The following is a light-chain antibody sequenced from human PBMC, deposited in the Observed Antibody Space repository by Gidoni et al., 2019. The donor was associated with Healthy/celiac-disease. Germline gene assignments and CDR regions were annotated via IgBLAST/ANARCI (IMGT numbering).Light chain of an antibody. CDR3: QQYYSTPPIT. J-gene: IGKJ5*01. CDR1: QSVLYSSNNKSY. CDR2: WAS. V-gene: IGKV4-1*01. Sequence: DIVMTQSPDSLAVSLGERATINCKSSQSVLYSSNNKSYLAWYQQKPGQPPKLLIYWASTRESGVPDRFSGSGSGTDFTLTISSLQAEDVAVYYCQQYYSTPPITFXXXTRLEIK.